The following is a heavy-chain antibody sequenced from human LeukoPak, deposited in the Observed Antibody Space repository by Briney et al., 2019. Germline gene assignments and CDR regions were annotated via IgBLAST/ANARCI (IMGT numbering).Heavy chain of an antibody. CDR2: ISGSGGST. CDR3: AKDLDIVVVTATQDYYFDY. CDR1: GFTFSSYA. J-gene: IGHJ4*02. V-gene: IGHV3-23*01. D-gene: IGHD2-21*02. Sequence: GGPLRLSCAASGFTFSSYAMSWVRQAPGKGLEWVSAISGSGGSTYYADSVKGRFTISRDNSKNTLYLQMNSLRAEDTAVYYCAKDLDIVVVTATQDYYFDYWGQGTLVTVSS.